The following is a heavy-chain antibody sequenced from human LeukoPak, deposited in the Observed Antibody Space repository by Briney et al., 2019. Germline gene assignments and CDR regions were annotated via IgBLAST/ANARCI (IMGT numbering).Heavy chain of an antibody. CDR1: GDSISSYY. Sequence: PSETLSLTCTVSGDSISSYYWSWIRQPPGKGLEWIGYIYYSGSTNYNPSLKSRVTISVDTSKNQFSLKLSSVTAADTAVYYCARNSYYYGSGFGYRPEYNWFDPWGQGTLVTVSS. D-gene: IGHD3-10*01. CDR2: IYYSGST. V-gene: IGHV4-59*01. CDR3: ARNSYYYGSGFGYRPEYNWFDP. J-gene: IGHJ5*02.